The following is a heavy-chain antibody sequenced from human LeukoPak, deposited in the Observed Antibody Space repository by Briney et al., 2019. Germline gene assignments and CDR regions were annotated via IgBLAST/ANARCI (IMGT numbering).Heavy chain of an antibody. CDR2: ISGSGGST. V-gene: IGHV3-23*01. D-gene: IGHD3-10*01. Sequence: PGGSLRLSCAASGFTFSSYAMSWVRQAPGKGLEWVSAISGSGGSTYYADSVKGRFTISRDNSKNTLYLQMNSLRAEDTAVYYCARARGSGSYYGHDYYYYHYMDVWGKGTTVTVSS. CDR3: ARARGSGSYYGHDYYYYHYMDV. CDR1: GFTFSSYA. J-gene: IGHJ6*03.